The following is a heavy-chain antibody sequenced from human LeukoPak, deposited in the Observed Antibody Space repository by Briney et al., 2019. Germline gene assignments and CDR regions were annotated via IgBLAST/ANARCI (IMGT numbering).Heavy chain of an antibody. CDR1: GFTFSSYW. Sequence: GGSLRLSCAASGFTFSSYWMHWVRQAPGKGLVWVSRINSDGSSTNYADSVKGRFTISRDNAKNTLYLQMNSLRVEDTAVYYCAKDLSDSSNLDYWGQGTLVTVSS. CDR3: AKDLSDSSNLDY. V-gene: IGHV3-74*01. CDR2: INSDGSST. D-gene: IGHD3-22*01. J-gene: IGHJ4*02.